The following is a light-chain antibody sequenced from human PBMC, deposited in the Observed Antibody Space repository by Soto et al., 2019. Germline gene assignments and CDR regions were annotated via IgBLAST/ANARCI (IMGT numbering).Light chain of an antibody. Sequence: EIVLTQSPGTLSLSPGERATLFCRASQTVRNNYLAWYQQRPGQAPRLLIYAASSRATGIPSRFSGSGSGTEFTLTISSLQPDDFATYYCQHYNSYSEAFGQGTKVDIK. CDR3: QHYNSYSEA. CDR1: QTVRNNY. J-gene: IGKJ1*01. V-gene: IGKV3-20*01. CDR2: AAS.